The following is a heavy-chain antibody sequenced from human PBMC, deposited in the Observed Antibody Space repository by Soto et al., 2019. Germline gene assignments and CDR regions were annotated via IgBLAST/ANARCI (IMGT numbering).Heavy chain of an antibody. J-gene: IGHJ4*02. V-gene: IGHV3-49*03. D-gene: IGHD3-3*01. CDR3: TRVGRFSRFWFDY. CDR1: GFTFGDYA. CDR2: IRSKAYGGTT. Sequence: GGSLRLSCTASGFTFGDYAMSWFRQAPGKGLEWVGFIRSKAYGGTTEYAASVKGRFTISRDDSKRIAFLQMNSLKTEDTAVYYCTRVGRFSRFWFDYWGQGTLVTVSS.